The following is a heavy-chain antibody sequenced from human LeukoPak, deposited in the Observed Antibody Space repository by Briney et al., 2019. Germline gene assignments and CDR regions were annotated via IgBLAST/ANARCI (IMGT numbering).Heavy chain of an antibody. CDR1: GGSISSYY. V-gene: IGHV4-4*07. CDR3: ARQIAVAVKAGFDY. J-gene: IGHJ4*02. CDR2: IYTTGST. D-gene: IGHD6-19*01. Sequence: SETLSLTCTVSGGSISSYYWTWIRQPAGKGLEGSGRIYTTGSTNYNPSLNSRVTMSVDTSKKQFSLKLSSVTAADTAVYYCARQIAVAVKAGFDYWGQGTLVTVSS.